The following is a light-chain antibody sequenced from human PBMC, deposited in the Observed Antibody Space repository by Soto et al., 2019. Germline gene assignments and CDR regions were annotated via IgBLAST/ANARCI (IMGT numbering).Light chain of an antibody. CDR2: RDN. V-gene: IGLV1-47*01. CDR3: AAWDDSLSGRV. Sequence: QSVLTQPPSASGTPGQRVTISCSGRSSNIGNNYVYWYQQFPGTAPKLLIYRDNQRPSGVPDRFSGSKSGTSSSLAISGLRSEDEADYYCAAWDDSLSGRVFGGGTQLTVL. J-gene: IGLJ2*01. CDR1: SSNIGNNY.